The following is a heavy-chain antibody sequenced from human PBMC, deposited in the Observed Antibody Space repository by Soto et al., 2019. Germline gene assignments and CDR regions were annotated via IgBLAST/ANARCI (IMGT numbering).Heavy chain of an antibody. CDR1: GGSISSSSYY. J-gene: IGHJ4*02. D-gene: IGHD6-13*01. Sequence: PSETLSLTCTVSGGSISSSSYYWGWIRQPPGKGLEWIGYIYYSGSTYYNPSLKSRVTISVDTSKNQFSLKLSSVTAADTAVYYCARRHSTTAAGPVDYWGQGTLVTVSS. CDR2: IYYSGST. V-gene: IGHV4-30-4*08. CDR3: ARRHSTTAAGPVDY.